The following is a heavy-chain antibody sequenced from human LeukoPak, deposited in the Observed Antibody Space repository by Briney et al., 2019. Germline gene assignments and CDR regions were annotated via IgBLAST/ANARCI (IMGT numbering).Heavy chain of an antibody. V-gene: IGHV4-39*01. J-gene: IGHJ4*02. CDR1: GGSISSSSYY. CDR3: ARTYRGYSYGYFFDY. D-gene: IGHD5-18*01. CDR2: IYYSGST. Sequence: SETLSLTCTVSGGSISSSSYYWGWIRQPPGKGLEWIGSIYYSGSTYYNPSLKSRVTISVDTSKNQFSLKLSSVTAADTAVYYCARTYRGYSYGYFFDYWGQGTLVTVSS.